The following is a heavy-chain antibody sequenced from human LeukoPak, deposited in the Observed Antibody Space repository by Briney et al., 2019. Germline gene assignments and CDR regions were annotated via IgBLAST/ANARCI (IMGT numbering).Heavy chain of an antibody. D-gene: IGHD3-10*01. CDR1: GFTFSDYY. V-gene: IGHV3-11*04. CDR2: ISSSGNNI. Sequence: GGSLRLSCAASGFTFSDYYMSWIRQAPGKGLEWVSYISSSGNNIYYTDSVKGRFTISRDNAKNSLYLQMNSLRAEDTAVYYCARDWAGGPHDYWGQGTLVTVSS. CDR3: ARDWAGGPHDY. J-gene: IGHJ4*02.